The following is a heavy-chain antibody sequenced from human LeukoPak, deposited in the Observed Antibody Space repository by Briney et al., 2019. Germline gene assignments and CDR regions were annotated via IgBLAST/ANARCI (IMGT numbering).Heavy chain of an antibody. Sequence: SETLSPTCEVSDDSFSSHYWTWIRQPPGKGLEWIGYISHIGSTNYNPSLRSRVTLSVDTSKNQFSLKLSSVTAADTAVYYCARGGVAAKYYFDYWGPGTLVTVSS. V-gene: IGHV4-59*11. J-gene: IGHJ4*02. D-gene: IGHD3-10*01. CDR2: ISHIGST. CDR1: DDSFSSHY. CDR3: ARGGVAAKYYFDY.